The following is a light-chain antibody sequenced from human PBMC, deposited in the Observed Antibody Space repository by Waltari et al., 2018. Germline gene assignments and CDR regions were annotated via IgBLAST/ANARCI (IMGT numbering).Light chain of an antibody. CDR2: AAS. Sequence: AIQMTQSPSSLSASVGDRVTITCRASEDIKNNLGWFQQTPGGAPKLLIFAASNLRSGLPSRFSGSGSGSGTDFTLTITSLQPEDFATYYCLQDYNYPFTFGPGTKVDIK. CDR3: LQDYNYPFT. J-gene: IGKJ3*01. V-gene: IGKV1-6*01. CDR1: EDIKNN.